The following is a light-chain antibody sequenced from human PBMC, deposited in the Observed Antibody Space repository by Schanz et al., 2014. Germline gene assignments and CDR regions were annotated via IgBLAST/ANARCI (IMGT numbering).Light chain of an antibody. V-gene: IGKV3-20*01. CDR3: QKYNSAPLT. CDR2: GAS. CDR1: QSVSSSY. Sequence: EIVLTQSPGTLSLSPGERATLSCRASQSVSSSYLAWYQQKPGQAPRLLIYGASSRATGLPARFSGGGSGTQFTLTISKLEPEDVGTYYCQKYNSAPLTFGPGTKGDIK. J-gene: IGKJ3*01.